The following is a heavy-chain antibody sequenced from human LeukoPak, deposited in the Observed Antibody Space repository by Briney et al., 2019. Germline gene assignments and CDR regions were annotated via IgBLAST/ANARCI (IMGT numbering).Heavy chain of an antibody. V-gene: IGHV3-64D*06. Sequence: GGSLRLSCSASGFVFSIYTMYWVRQAPGKGPEYASTISGSGNGFSIYYADSVKGRFTISRDDSKSILYLQMNGLRSEDTAVYYCVKDFGRVRGTPDSWGQGTLVTVSS. CDR3: VKDFGRVRGTPDS. CDR1: GFVFSIYT. J-gene: IGHJ4*02. D-gene: IGHD3-16*01. CDR2: ISGSGNGFSI.